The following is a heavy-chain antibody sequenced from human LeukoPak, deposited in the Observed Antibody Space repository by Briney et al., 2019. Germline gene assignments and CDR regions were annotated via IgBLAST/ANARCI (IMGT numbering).Heavy chain of an antibody. CDR1: GGSISSGYHY. V-gene: IGHV4-30-4*01. D-gene: IGHD4-17*01. CDR3: ARIMRTVTTGGWFDT. J-gene: IGHJ5*02. CDR2: IFYSGSS. Sequence: SQTLSLTCTVSGGSISSGYHYWSWIRQPPGKGLGFIGYIFYSGSSYYNPSLKSRVTISVVTSKNQFSLKLNSVTAADTSVYYCARIMRTVTTGGWFDTWGQGTLVPVSS.